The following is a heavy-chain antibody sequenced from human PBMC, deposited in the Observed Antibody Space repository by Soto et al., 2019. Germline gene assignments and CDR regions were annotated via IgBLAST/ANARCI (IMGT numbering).Heavy chain of an antibody. D-gene: IGHD3-22*01. J-gene: IGHJ4*02. CDR2: IYYSGST. Sequence: NPSETLSLTCTVSGGSISSGGYYWSWIRQHPGKGLEWIGYIYYSGSTYYNPSLKSRVTVSVDTSKNQFSLELSSVTAADTAVYYCARDSSGYYYDPWYFDYWGQGTLVTVSS. CDR3: ARDSSGYYYDPWYFDY. V-gene: IGHV4-31*03. CDR1: GGSISSGGYY.